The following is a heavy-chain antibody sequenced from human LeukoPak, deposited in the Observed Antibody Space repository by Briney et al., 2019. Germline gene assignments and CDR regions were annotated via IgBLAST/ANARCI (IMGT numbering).Heavy chain of an antibody. CDR2: ISSSGSTI. D-gene: IGHD3-10*01. J-gene: IGHJ6*02. V-gene: IGHV3-11*01. CDR1: GFTFSDYY. CDR3: GRGYGSGSYSYYYGMDV. Sequence: TGGSLRLSCAASGFTFSDYYMSWIRQAPGKGLEWVSYISSSGSTIYYADSVKGRFTISRDNAKNSLYLQMNSLRAEDTAVYYWGRGYGSGSYSYYYGMDVGGQGTTVTVSS.